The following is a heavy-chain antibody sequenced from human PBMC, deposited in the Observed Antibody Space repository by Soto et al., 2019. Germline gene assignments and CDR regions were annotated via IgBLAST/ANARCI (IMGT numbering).Heavy chain of an antibody. V-gene: IGHV4-30-4*01. CDR1: GSSISSGDYY. CDR2: IYYSGST. Sequence: PSETLSLTCTVSGSSISSGDYYWSWIRQPPGKGLEWIGYIYYSGSTYYNPSLKSRVTISVDTSKNQISLKLSSVTAADTAVYYCARGMANYDFWSGSAYYYYGMDVWGQGTTVTVSS. CDR3: ARGMANYDFWSGSAYYYYGMDV. D-gene: IGHD3-3*01. J-gene: IGHJ6*02.